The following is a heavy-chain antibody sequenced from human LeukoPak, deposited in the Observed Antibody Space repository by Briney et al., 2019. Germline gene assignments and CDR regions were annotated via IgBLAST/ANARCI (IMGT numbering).Heavy chain of an antibody. CDR2: IYSGGST. V-gene: IGHV3-53*01. Sequence: GGSLRLSCAASGFTVSSNYMTWVRQAPGKGLECVSVIYSGGSTYYTDSVKGRFTISRDNSKNTLYLQMNSLRAEDTAVYYCARDSGYDSNGYFNYWGQGTLVTVSS. J-gene: IGHJ4*02. CDR1: GFTVSSNY. CDR3: ARDSGYDSNGYFNY. D-gene: IGHD3-22*01.